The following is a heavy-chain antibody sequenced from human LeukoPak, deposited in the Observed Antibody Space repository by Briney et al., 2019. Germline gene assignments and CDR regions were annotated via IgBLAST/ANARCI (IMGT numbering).Heavy chain of an antibody. CDR2: ISYDGSNK. Sequence: GGSLRLSCAASGFTFSSYAMHWVRQAPGKGLEWVAVISYDGSNKYYADSVKGRFTISRDNSKNTLYLQMNSLRAEDTAVYYCAGWLIRRGFDYWGQGTLVTVSS. CDR3: AGWLIRRGFDY. J-gene: IGHJ4*02. D-gene: IGHD3-22*01. CDR1: GFTFSSYA. V-gene: IGHV3-30-3*01.